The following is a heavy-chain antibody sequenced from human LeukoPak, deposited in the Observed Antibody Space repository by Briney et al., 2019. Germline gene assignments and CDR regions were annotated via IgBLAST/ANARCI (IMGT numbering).Heavy chain of an antibody. Sequence: SETLSLTCTVSGGSISSYYRSWIRQPPGKGLEWIGYIYYSGSTNYNPSLKSRVTISVDTSRNQFSLKLSSVTAADTAVYYCARLSRWAIAVAALDYWGQGTLVTVSS. D-gene: IGHD6-19*01. CDR2: IYYSGST. CDR1: GGSISSYY. CDR3: ARLSRWAIAVAALDY. J-gene: IGHJ4*02. V-gene: IGHV4-59*08.